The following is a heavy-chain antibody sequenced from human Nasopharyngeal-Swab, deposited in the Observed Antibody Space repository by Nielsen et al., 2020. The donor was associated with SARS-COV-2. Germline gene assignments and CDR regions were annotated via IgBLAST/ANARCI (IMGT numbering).Heavy chain of an antibody. Sequence: WIRQPPGKGLEWVSYISSGGSTTHYADSVKGRFTISRDNAKNSPYLQMNSLRVEDTAVYYCARDGVTTVPTGEDYWGQGTLVTVSS. CDR3: ARDGVTTVPTGEDY. D-gene: IGHD4-17*01. J-gene: IGHJ4*02. V-gene: IGHV3-48*03. CDR2: ISSGGSTT.